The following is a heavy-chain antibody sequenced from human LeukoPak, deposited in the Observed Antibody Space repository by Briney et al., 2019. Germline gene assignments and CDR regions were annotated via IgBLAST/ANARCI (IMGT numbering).Heavy chain of an antibody. Sequence: GGSLRLSCAASGFTFSSYAMSWVRQAPGKGLEWVSAISGSGGSTYYADSVKGRFTISRDNSKNTLYLQMNSLRAEDTAVYYCARFDEYCSGGSCYSGYFDYWGQGTLVTVSS. J-gene: IGHJ4*02. D-gene: IGHD2-15*01. CDR3: ARFDEYCSGGSCYSGYFDY. CDR2: ISGSGGST. CDR1: GFTFSSYA. V-gene: IGHV3-23*01.